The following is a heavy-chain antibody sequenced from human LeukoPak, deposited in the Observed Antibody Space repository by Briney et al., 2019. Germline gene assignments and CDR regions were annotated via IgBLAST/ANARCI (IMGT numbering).Heavy chain of an antibody. D-gene: IGHD4-17*01. CDR3: ARGCGDYDFFFNY. Sequence: PGGSLRLSCAASGFTFDDYGMSWVRQAPGRGLEWVSGNNWNGGSTGYADSVKGRCTISRDNAKNSLYLQMNSLRAEDTAFYYCARGCGDYDFFFNYWGQGTLVTVSS. V-gene: IGHV3-20*04. CDR1: GFTFDDYG. J-gene: IGHJ4*02. CDR2: NNWNGGST.